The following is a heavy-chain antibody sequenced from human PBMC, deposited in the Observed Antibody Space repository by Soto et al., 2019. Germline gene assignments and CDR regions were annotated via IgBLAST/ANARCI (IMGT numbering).Heavy chain of an antibody. D-gene: IGHD6-19*01. CDR2: IIPIFGTA. J-gene: IGHJ6*02. V-gene: IGHV1-69*13. CDR3: ARVTDFGKQWLVGGWEYYYYYGMDV. CDR1: GGTFSSYA. Sequence: ALVKVSCKASGGTFSSYAISWVRQAPGQGLEWMGGIIPIFGTANYAQKFQGRVTITADESTSTAYMELSSLRSEDTAVYYCARVTDFGKQWLVGGWEYYYYYGMDVWGQGTTVTVSS.